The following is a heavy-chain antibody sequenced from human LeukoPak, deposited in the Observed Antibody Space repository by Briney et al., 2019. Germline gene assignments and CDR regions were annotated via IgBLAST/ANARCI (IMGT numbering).Heavy chain of an antibody. J-gene: IGHJ4*02. D-gene: IGHD5-18*01. CDR1: GFTFSSYA. CDR3: ARGGYSYALDY. Sequence: GRSLRLSCAASGFTFSSYAMHWVRQAPGKGLEWVAVISYDGSNKYYADSVKDRFTISRDNSKNTLYLQMNSLRAEDTAVYYCARGGYSYALDYWGQGTLVTVSS. CDR2: ISYDGSNK. V-gene: IGHV3-30-3*01.